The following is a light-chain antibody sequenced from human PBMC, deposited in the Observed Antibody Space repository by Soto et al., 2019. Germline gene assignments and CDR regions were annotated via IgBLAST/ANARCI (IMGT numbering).Light chain of an antibody. CDR3: ISCTGVRHGDG. V-gene: IGLV2-8*01. CDR2: EVT. CDR1: GSDVGTYNF. J-gene: IGLJ1*01. Sequence: QSALTQPPSASGSPGQSVSISCTGTGSDVGTYNFVSWYQQHPGKAPKLLIYEVTKRPSGVPDRFSGSKSGNTASLTVSGLQAVGEAVDFSISCTGVRHGDGFGTGTKVNVL.